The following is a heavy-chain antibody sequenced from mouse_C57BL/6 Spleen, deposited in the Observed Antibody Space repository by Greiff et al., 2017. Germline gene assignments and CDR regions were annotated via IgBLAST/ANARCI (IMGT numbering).Heavy chain of an antibody. CDR1: GYSITSGYY. D-gene: IGHD2-5*01. CDR2: ISYDGSN. V-gene: IGHV3-6*01. CDR3: ARYSNHSFDY. Sequence: EVQLEESGPGLVKPSQSLSLTCSVTGYSITSGYYWNWLRQFPGNKLEWMGYISYDGSNNYNPSLKNRISITRDTSKNQFFLKLNSVTTEDTATYYCARYSNHSFDYWGQGTTLTVSS. J-gene: IGHJ2*01.